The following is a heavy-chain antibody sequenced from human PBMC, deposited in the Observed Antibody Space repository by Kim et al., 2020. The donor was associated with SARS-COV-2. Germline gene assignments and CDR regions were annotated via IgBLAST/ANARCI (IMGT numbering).Heavy chain of an antibody. V-gene: IGHV4-59*01. Sequence: SETLSLTYTVSGGSISSYYWCWIRQPPGKRLEWIGYIYYSGSNNYNPSLKSRVTISVDTSKNQFSLKLSSVTAADTAVYYCARAIVVVPAAIGWARGGYYYMDDWGKGTTVTVSS. J-gene: IGHJ6*03. CDR1: GGSISSYY. D-gene: IGHD2-2*02. CDR3: ARAIVVVPAAIGWARGGYYYMDD. CDR2: IYYSGSN.